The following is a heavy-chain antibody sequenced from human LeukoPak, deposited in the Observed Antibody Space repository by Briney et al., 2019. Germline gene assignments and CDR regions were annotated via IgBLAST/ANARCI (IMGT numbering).Heavy chain of an antibody. Sequence: ASVKVSCKASGYIFTGYYMHWVRQAPGQGLEWMGWINPNSGGTNYAQKFQGRVTMTRDTSISTAYMELSRLRSDDTAVYYCARDLLYDSSGYHDYWGQGTLVTVSS. J-gene: IGHJ4*02. CDR1: GYIFTGYY. CDR3: ARDLLYDSSGYHDY. V-gene: IGHV1-2*02. CDR2: INPNSGGT. D-gene: IGHD3-22*01.